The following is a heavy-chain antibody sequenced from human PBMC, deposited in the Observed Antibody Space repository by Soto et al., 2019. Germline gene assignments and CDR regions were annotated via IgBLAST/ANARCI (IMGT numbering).Heavy chain of an antibody. Sequence: ASVKVSCKVSGYTFTGYYMHWVRQAPGQGLEWMGWINPNSGGTNYAQKFQGRVTMTRDTSISTAYMELSRLRSDDTAVYYCARDLGSLRAADYWGQGTLVTVSS. J-gene: IGHJ4*02. D-gene: IGHD2-15*01. CDR3: ARDLGSLRAADY. CDR2: INPNSGGT. V-gene: IGHV1-2*02. CDR1: GYTFTGYY.